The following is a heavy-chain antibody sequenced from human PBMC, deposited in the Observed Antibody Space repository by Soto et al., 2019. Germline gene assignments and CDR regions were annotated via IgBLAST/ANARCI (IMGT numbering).Heavy chain of an antibody. CDR3: ARTDRDFYGLDV. CDR2: ISAAGDP. CDR1: GFTFRNYD. V-gene: IGHV3-13*05. Sequence: EVQLVESGGGLVQPGGSLRLSCEASGFTFRNYDMHWVRQGTGKGLEWVPGISAAGDPDYADSVEGRFTISRENAQHSFFLQMSSRRGGDTAVYYCARTDRDFYGLDVWGQGTTVIVSS. J-gene: IGHJ6*02.